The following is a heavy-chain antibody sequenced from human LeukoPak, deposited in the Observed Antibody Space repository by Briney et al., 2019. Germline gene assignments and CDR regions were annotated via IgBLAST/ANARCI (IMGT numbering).Heavy chain of an antibody. D-gene: IGHD5-12*01. J-gene: IGHJ4*02. CDR3: ASGKGTTWLRNYYFDY. V-gene: IGHV4-34*01. CDR2: INHSGST. Sequence: PSETLSLTCAVYGGSFSGYYWSWIRQPPGKGLEWIGEINHSGSTNYNPSLKSRVTISVDTSKNQFSLKLSSVTAADTAVYYCASGKGTTWLRNYYFDYWGQGTLVTVSS. CDR1: GGSFSGYY.